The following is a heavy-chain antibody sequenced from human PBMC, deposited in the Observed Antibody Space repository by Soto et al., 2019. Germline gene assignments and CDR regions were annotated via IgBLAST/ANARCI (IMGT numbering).Heavy chain of an antibody. CDR2: AYYVGTI. Sequence: QLHLQESGPGRVKPSETLSLTCSVSGGSITTSGNYWGWVSQAPEKWLEWIGSAYYVGTINYNPSLKRRVAISVDTSKNQFSLKLTSVNAADTAVYYCARLPLVRGVPAWGQGTLVTVSS. CDR1: GGSITTSGNY. V-gene: IGHV4-39*01. D-gene: IGHD3-10*01. J-gene: IGHJ5*02. CDR3: ARLPLVRGVPA.